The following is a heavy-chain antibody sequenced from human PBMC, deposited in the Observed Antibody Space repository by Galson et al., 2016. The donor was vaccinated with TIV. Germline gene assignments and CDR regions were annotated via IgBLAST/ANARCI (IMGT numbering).Heavy chain of an antibody. D-gene: IGHD7-27*01. Sequence: SLRLSCAASGFTFGAYAMNWVRQAPGKGLEWVSTISSTASTTYYADSVKGRFTISRDNSKNPLYLQMDSMRAEDTAIYYCARFLKLGTIDYWGQGTLVTVSS. V-gene: IGHV3-23*01. CDR1: GFTFGAYA. CDR3: ARFLKLGTIDY. J-gene: IGHJ4*02. CDR2: ISSTASTT.